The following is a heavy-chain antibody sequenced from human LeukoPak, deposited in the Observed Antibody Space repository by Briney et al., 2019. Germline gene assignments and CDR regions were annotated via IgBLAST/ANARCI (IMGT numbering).Heavy chain of an antibody. CDR2: IRYDGTNK. J-gene: IGHJ4*02. V-gene: IGHV3-30*02. Sequence: GGSLSLSCTASGFTFSTYAMHWVRQAPGKGLEWVAFIRYDGTNKNYADSVKGRFTISRDNSRNTLYLQMNSLRAEDTAVYYCVKDKERDYGGNSLDYWGQGTLVTVPS. CDR1: GFTFSTYA. CDR3: VKDKERDYGGNSLDY. D-gene: IGHD4-23*01.